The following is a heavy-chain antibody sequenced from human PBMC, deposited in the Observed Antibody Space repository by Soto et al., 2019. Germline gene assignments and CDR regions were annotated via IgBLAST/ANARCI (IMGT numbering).Heavy chain of an antibody. CDR2: IYPGDSDT. CDR3: ARQTGTVTDSKCFDY. CDR1: GYSFTSYW. V-gene: IGHV5-51*01. D-gene: IGHD4-4*01. J-gene: IGHJ4*02. Sequence: GESLKVSCKGYGYSFTSYWIGWVRQMPGKGLEWMGIIYPGDSDTRYSPSFQGQVTISADKSISTAYLQWSSLKASDTAMYYCARQTGTVTDSKCFDYWGQGTLVTVSS.